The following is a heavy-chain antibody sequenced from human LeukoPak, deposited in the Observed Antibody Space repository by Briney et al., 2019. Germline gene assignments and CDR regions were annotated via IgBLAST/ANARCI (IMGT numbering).Heavy chain of an antibody. J-gene: IGHJ4*02. V-gene: IGHV1-69*05. Sequence: SVTVSFKASGGTFSSYAISWVRQAPGQGLEWMGGIIPIFGTANYAQKFQGRVTITTDESTGTAYMELSSLRSEDTAVYYCARGPVYQNYDILTGYYIPFDYWGQGTLVTVSS. CDR1: GGTFSSYA. CDR2: IIPIFGTA. D-gene: IGHD3-9*01. CDR3: ARGPVYQNYDILTGYYIPFDY.